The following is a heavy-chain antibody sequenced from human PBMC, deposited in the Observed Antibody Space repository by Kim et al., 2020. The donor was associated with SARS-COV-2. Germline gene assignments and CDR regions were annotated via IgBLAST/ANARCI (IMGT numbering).Heavy chain of an antibody. Sequence: GGSLRLSCAASGFTFSSYGMHWVRQAPGKGLEWVAVIWYDGSNKYYADSVKGRFTISRDNSKNTLYLQMNSLRAEDTAVYYCARDPSSSSWYGVGNWFDPWGQGTLVTVSS. CDR2: IWYDGSNK. V-gene: IGHV3-33*01. D-gene: IGHD6-13*01. J-gene: IGHJ5*02. CDR3: ARDPSSSSWYGVGNWFDP. CDR1: GFTFSSYG.